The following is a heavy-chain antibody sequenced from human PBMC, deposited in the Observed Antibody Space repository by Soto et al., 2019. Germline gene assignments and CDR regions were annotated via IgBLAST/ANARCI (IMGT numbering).Heavy chain of an antibody. J-gene: IGHJ6*02. D-gene: IGHD3-9*01. CDR1: GFTFSSYE. Sequence: LRLSCAASGFTFSSYEMNWVRQAPGKGLEWVSYISSSGSTIYYADSVKGRFTISRDNAKNSLYLQMNSLRAEDTAVYYCARDKAPSIFDWPPYYYGMDVWGQGTTVTVS. CDR3: ARDKAPSIFDWPPYYYGMDV. CDR2: ISSSGSTI. V-gene: IGHV3-48*03.